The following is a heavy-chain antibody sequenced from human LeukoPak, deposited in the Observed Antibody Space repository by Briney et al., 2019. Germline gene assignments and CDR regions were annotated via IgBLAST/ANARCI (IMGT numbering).Heavy chain of an antibody. CDR3: RLERDGDASDI. Sequence: ASVKVSCKASGYTFTSYYMHWVRQAPGQGLEWMGIINPSGGSTSYAQKFQGRVTMTRDTSTSTVYMELSSLRSEDTAVYYCRLERDGDASDIWGQGTMVTVSS. D-gene: IGHD1-1*01. V-gene: IGHV1-46*01. CDR2: INPSGGST. J-gene: IGHJ3*02. CDR1: GYTFTSYY.